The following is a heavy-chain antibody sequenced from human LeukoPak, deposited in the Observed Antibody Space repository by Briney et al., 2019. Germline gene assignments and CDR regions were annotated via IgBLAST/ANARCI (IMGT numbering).Heavy chain of an antibody. V-gene: IGHV4-34*01. CDR2: INHSGST. D-gene: IGHD4-17*01. J-gene: IGHJ4*02. CDR1: GGSFSGYY. Sequence: PSETLSLTCAVYGGSFSGYYWSWIRQPPGKGLEWIGEINHSGSTNYNPSLKSRVTISVDTSKNQFSLKLSSVTAADTAVYYCARSAVTTDGGDYWGQGTLVTVSS. CDR3: ARSAVTTDGGDY.